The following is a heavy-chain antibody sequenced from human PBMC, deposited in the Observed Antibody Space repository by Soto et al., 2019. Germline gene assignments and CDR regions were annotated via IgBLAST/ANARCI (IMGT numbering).Heavy chain of an antibody. CDR2: ISARNGNT. CDR1: GYDFTTYG. J-gene: IGHJ4*02. Sequence: QVHLVQSGAEVKKPGASVKVSCKGFGYDFTTYGITWVRQAPGQGLEWMAWISARNGNTDYAQKLQGRVTVTRATSTSTAYMELRSLRSADTAVYYCARGRYGDYWGQGALVTV. D-gene: IGHD1-1*01. V-gene: IGHV1-18*01. CDR3: ARGRYGDY.